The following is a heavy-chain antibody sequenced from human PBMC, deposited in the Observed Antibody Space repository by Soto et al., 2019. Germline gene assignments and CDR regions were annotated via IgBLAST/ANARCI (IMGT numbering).Heavy chain of an antibody. CDR2: VFPGDSDT. J-gene: IGHJ4*02. CDR1: GFTFTSYW. Sequence: GESLKISCKGSGFTFTSYWIAWVRQMPGKGPEWMGVVFPGDSDTRYSPSFQGQVIISADKSTSTAYLQWSSLKASDSASYYCARQGERFYQRQIDFWGQGTLVKVSS. V-gene: IGHV5-51*01. CDR3: ARQGERFYQRQIDF. D-gene: IGHD3-3*02.